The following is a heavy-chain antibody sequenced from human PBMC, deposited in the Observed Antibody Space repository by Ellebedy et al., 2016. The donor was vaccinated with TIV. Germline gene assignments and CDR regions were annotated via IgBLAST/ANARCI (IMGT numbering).Heavy chain of an antibody. Sequence: GGSLRLXXKGSGYTFTSYWIGWVRQMPGKGLEWMGVIFPGDSDTRYSPSFQGQVTISADKSISTAYLQWSSLKTSDTAMYYCARFSLGFDYWGQGTLVTVSS. J-gene: IGHJ4*02. D-gene: IGHD3-16*01. CDR1: GYTFTSYW. V-gene: IGHV5-51*01. CDR3: ARFSLGFDY. CDR2: IFPGDSDT.